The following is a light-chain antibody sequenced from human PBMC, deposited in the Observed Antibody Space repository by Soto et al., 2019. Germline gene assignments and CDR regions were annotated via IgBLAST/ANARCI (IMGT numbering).Light chain of an antibody. J-gene: IGKJ1*01. CDR3: QQYNNGWS. CDR2: GAT. V-gene: IGKV3-15*01. CDR1: QSVRSN. Sequence: EIVMTQSPATLSVSPGERATLSCRASQSVRSNLGWYQQKPGQAPRLLIFGATTRATGVPGRFSGSGSGTEFTLTISSLQSEDFAVYYCQQYNNGWSFGQGTTV.